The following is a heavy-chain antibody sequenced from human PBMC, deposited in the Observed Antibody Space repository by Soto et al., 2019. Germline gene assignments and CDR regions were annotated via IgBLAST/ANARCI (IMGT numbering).Heavy chain of an antibody. D-gene: IGHD1-20*01. CDR2: ISSSSSYI. CDR3: ASGGSSDNWNPRYYLDY. CDR1: GFTFSSYS. J-gene: IGHJ4*02. Sequence: EVQLVESGGGLVKPGGSLRLSCAASGFTFSSYSMNWVRQAPGKGLEWVSSISSSSSYIYYADSVKGRFTISRDNAKNSLYLQMNSLRAEDTAVYYCASGGSSDNWNPRYYLDYWGQGTLVTVSS. V-gene: IGHV3-21*01.